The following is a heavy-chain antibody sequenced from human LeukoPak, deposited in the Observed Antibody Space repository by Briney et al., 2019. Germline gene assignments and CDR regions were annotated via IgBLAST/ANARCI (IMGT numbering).Heavy chain of an antibody. CDR1: GGSISSSSYY. V-gene: IGHV4-39*07. Sequence: PSETLSLTCTVSGGSISSSSYYWGWIRQPPGKGLEWIGSIYYSGSTYYNPSLKSRVTISVDTSKNQFSLKLSSVTAADTAVYYCARARSIPSHFGYWGQGTLVTVSP. D-gene: IGHD6-6*01. CDR2: IYYSGST. CDR3: ARARSIPSHFGY. J-gene: IGHJ4*02.